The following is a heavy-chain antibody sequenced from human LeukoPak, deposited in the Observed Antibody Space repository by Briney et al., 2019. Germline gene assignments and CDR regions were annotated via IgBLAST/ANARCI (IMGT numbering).Heavy chain of an antibody. D-gene: IGHD1-1*01. J-gene: IGHJ3*02. Sequence: ASVKVSCKASGYTFTSYDINWVRQATGQGLEWMGWMNPNSGNTGYAQKFQGRVTMTRNTSINTAYMELSSLRSEDTAVYYCAKERGGGTTGTMTYDIWGQGTMVTVSS. CDR2: MNPNSGNT. CDR1: GYTFTSYD. V-gene: IGHV1-8*01. CDR3: AKERGGGTTGTMTYDI.